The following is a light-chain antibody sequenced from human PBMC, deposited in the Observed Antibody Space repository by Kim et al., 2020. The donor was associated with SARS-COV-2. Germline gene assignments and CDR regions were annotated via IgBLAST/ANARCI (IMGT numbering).Light chain of an antibody. CDR3: QHYHNLLWT. V-gene: IGKV3-15*01. CDR1: QIVDSN. Sequence: EIIMTQSPGTLSVFPGERATLSCRASQIVDSNLAWYQQRPGQTPRLLIYGVSTRATGVSARFSGSGSGTEFTLTITNLQSEDVAIYYCQHYHNLLWTFGQGTKVDIK. CDR2: GVS. J-gene: IGKJ1*01.